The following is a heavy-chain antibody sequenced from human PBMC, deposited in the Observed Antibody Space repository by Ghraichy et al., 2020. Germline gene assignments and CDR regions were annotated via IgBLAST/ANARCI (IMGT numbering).Heavy chain of an antibody. CDR2: IYTGGNT. J-gene: IGHJ6*03. V-gene: IGHV3-66*01. D-gene: IGHD3-16*01. CDR3: ARGGSGPLDYHMDV. CDR1: GFTVSRSY. Sequence: GGSLRLSCAVSGFTVSRSYMSWVRQAPGKGLEWVSMIYTGGNTDYADSVKGRFTISRDTSKNTLYFQMNNLRPEDTAVYYCARGGSGPLDYHMDVWGRGTTVTVSS.